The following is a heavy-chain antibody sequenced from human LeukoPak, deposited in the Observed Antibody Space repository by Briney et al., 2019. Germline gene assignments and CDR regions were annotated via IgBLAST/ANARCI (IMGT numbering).Heavy chain of an antibody. Sequence: ASVKASCKASGYTFTSYGISWVRQAPGQGLERMGWISAYNGNTNYAQKLQGRVTMTTDTSTSTAYMELRSLRSDDTAVYYCARDQDYYDSSGYDYWGQGTLVTVSS. CDR1: GYTFTSYG. J-gene: IGHJ4*02. D-gene: IGHD3-22*01. CDR3: ARDQDYYDSSGYDY. V-gene: IGHV1-18*01. CDR2: ISAYNGNT.